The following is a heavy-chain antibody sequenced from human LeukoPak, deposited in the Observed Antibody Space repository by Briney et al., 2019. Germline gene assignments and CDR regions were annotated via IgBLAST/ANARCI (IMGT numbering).Heavy chain of an antibody. Sequence: SVKVSCKASGGTFSSYAISWVRQAPGQGLEWMGGIIPIFGTANYAQKFQGRVTITADESTSTAYMELSSLRSEDTAVYYCARDGPNWAEGFDYWGQGTLVTVSS. CDR1: GGTFSSYA. J-gene: IGHJ4*02. V-gene: IGHV1-69*13. CDR2: IIPIFGTA. D-gene: IGHD1-1*01. CDR3: ARDGPNWAEGFDY.